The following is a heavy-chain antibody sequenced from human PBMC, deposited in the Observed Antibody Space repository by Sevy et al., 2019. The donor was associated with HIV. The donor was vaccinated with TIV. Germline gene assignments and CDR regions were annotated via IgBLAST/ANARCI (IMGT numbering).Heavy chain of an antibody. J-gene: IGHJ4*02. D-gene: IGHD2-21*01. CDR1: GGSISSYF. CDR3: ASDDSNNPRVMNK. V-gene: IGHV4-59*01. Sequence: SETLSLTCTVSGGSISSYFWSWIRQPPGKGLEWIGNIYFTGTTHYHPSLKIRVTMSLDTSKSQFSLKLSSVTAADTAVYYCASDDSNNPRVMNKWGQGTLVTVSS. CDR2: IYFTGTT.